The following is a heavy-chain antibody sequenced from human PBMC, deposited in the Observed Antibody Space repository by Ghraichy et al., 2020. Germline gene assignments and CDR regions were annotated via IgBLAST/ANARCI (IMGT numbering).Heavy chain of an antibody. J-gene: IGHJ4*02. Sequence: GGSLRLSCAASGFTFSSYWMSWVRQAPGKGLEWVANIKQDGSEKYYVDSVKGRFTISRDNAKNSLYLQMNSLRAEDTAVYYCAREGNFDWLLCADYWGQGSLVTVSS. CDR1: GFTFSSYW. D-gene: IGHD3-9*01. CDR2: IKQDGSEK. CDR3: AREGNFDWLLCADY. V-gene: IGHV3-7*01.